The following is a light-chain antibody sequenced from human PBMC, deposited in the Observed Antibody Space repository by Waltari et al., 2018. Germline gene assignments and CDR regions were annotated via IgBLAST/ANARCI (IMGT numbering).Light chain of an antibody. Sequence: QSALTQPASVSGSPGQSITISCPGTSIDSNYVSWYQQHPGKAPQVMIYDVTDRPPGVSNRFSGSKSGNTASLTISGLQAEDEADYYCSSWTDSDALKLLFGGGTKLTVL. CDR1: SIDSNY. V-gene: IGLV2-14*03. CDR3: SSWTDSDALKLL. J-gene: IGLJ2*01. CDR2: DVT.